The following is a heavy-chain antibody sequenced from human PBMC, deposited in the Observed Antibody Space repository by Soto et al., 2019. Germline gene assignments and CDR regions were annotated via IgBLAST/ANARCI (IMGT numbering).Heavy chain of an antibody. Sequence: ASVKVSCKASGYTFTSYDINWVRQATGQGREWMGWMNPNSGNTGYAQKFQGRVTMTRNTSISTAYMELSSLRSEDTAVYYCARVGPSRYYYGSGSYGYWGQGTLVTVSS. CDR2: MNPNSGNT. D-gene: IGHD3-10*01. V-gene: IGHV1-8*01. CDR1: GYTFTSYD. CDR3: ARVGPSRYYYGSGSYGY. J-gene: IGHJ4*02.